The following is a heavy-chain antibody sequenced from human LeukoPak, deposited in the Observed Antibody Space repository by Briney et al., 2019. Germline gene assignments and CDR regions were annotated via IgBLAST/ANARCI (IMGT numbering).Heavy chain of an antibody. D-gene: IGHD3-22*01. V-gene: IGHV3-74*01. CDR3: ARGYYDSTPGY. Sequence: GGSLRLSCAASGFTFSSYWMHWVRHAPGKGLVWVSRINSDGSSTSYADSVKGRFTISRDNAKNTLYLQMNSLRAEDTAVYYCARGYYDSTPGYWGQGTLVTVSS. J-gene: IGHJ4*02. CDR2: INSDGSST. CDR1: GFTFSSYW.